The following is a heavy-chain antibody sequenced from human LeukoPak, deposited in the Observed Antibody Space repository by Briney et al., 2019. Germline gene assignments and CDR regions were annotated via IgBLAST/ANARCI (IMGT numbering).Heavy chain of an antibody. CDR3: ARGMAARRDPTYNWFDP. J-gene: IGHJ5*02. D-gene: IGHD6-6*01. CDR1: GFTFSSYA. CDR2: ISYDGSNK. Sequence: GGSLRLSCAASGFTFSSYAMHWVRKAPGMGLEWVAVISYDGSNKYYADSVKGRFTISRDNSKNTLYLQMNSLRAEDTAVYYCARGMAARRDPTYNWFDPWGQGTLVTVSS. V-gene: IGHV3-30*04.